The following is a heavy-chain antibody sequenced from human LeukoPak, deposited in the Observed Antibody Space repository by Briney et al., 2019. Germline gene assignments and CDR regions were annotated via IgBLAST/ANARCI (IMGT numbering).Heavy chain of an antibody. CDR1: GYTFTSNA. J-gene: IGHJ5*02. V-gene: IGHV7-4-1*02. CDR3: ARGIGYCSDFSCHLDP. Sequence: ASVKVSCKASGYTFTSNALNWVRQSPGQGLEWMGWINTDSGNPNYAQGFTGRFVFSLDTSVSTAYLQINSLEDEDTAMYYCARGIGYCSDFSCHLDPWGQGTLVTVSS. CDR2: INTDSGNP. D-gene: IGHD2-15*01.